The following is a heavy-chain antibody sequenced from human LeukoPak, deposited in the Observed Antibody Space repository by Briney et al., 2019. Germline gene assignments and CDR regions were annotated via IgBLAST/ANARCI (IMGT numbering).Heavy chain of an antibody. Sequence: GASVKVSCKASGYTFTSYGISWVRQAPGQGLEWMGWISAYNGNTNYAQKLQGRVTMTTDTPTSTAYMELRSLRSDDTAVYYCARDPRRYGSGSPYYFDYWGQGTLVTVSS. V-gene: IGHV1-18*01. CDR1: GYTFTSYG. CDR3: ARDPRRYGSGSPYYFDY. CDR2: ISAYNGNT. J-gene: IGHJ4*02. D-gene: IGHD3-10*01.